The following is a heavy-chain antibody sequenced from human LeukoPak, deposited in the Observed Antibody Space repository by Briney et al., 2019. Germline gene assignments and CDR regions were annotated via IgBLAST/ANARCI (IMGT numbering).Heavy chain of an antibody. Sequence: GGSLRLSCAASGFTFSSYGMHWVRQAPGKGLEWVAFIRYDGSNKYYADSVKGRFTISRDNSKNTLYLQMNSLRAEDTAVYYCAKEPLYGSGSYYYYYYYYMDVWGKGTTVTVSS. J-gene: IGHJ6*03. CDR3: AKEPLYGSGSYYYYYYYYMDV. CDR1: GFTFSSYG. D-gene: IGHD3-10*01. CDR2: IRYDGSNK. V-gene: IGHV3-30*02.